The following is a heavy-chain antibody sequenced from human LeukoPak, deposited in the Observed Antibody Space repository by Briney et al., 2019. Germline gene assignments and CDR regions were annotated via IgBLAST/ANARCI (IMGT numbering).Heavy chain of an antibody. J-gene: IGHJ6*02. CDR3: ARAGIISNCSSTSCYPYYYGMDV. CDR2: INPNSGGT. CDR1: GYTFTGYY. D-gene: IGHD2-2*01. V-gene: IGHV1-2*02. Sequence: GASVKVSCKTSGYTFTGYYMHWVRQAPGQGLEWMGWINPNSGGTNYAQKFQGRVTMTRDTSISTAYMELSRLRSDDTAVYYCARAGIISNCSSTSCYPYYYGMDVWGQGTTVTVSS.